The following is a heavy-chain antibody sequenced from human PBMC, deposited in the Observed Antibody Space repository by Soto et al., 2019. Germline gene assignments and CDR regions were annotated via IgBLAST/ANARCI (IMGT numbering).Heavy chain of an antibody. CDR2: ISSSSSTI. CDR1: GFTFSNYN. Sequence: GGSLRLSCAASGFTFSNYNMNWVRQAPGKGLEWVSYISSSSSTIYYADSVKGRFTISRDNAKNSLYLQMNSLRAEDTAVYYCAASITMIVVVTPPTYWGQGTLVTVSS. CDR3: AASITMIVVVTPPTY. D-gene: IGHD3-22*01. J-gene: IGHJ4*02. V-gene: IGHV3-48*01.